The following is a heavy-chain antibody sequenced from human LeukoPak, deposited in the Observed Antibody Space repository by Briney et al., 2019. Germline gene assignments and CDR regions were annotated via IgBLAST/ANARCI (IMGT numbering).Heavy chain of an antibody. Sequence: GGSLRLSCAASGLTFSDYYMSWIRQAPGKGLEWVSYISRSSYTEYAGSVKGRFTISRDNAKNSLYLQLNSLRAEDTAVYYCARDRGDYGDGNYYGLDVWGQGTTVTVSS. J-gene: IGHJ6*02. CDR2: ISRSSYT. V-gene: IGHV3-11*05. D-gene: IGHD4/OR15-4a*01. CDR1: GLTFSDYY. CDR3: ARDRGDYGDGNYYGLDV.